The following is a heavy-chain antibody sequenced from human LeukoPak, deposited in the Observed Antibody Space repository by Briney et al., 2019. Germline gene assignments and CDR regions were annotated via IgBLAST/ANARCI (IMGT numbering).Heavy chain of an antibody. V-gene: IGHV5-51*01. CDR1: GYSFTSYW. D-gene: IGHD2-2*01. CDR3: ARRPYCSSTSCTLYGMDV. Sequence: GESLKISCKGSGYSFTSYWIGWVRQMPGKGLEWIGIIYPSDSDTRYSPSFQGQVTISADKSITTAYLQWSSLKASDTAIYYCARRPYCSSTSCTLYGMDVWGQGTTVTVSS. CDR2: IYPSDSDT. J-gene: IGHJ6*02.